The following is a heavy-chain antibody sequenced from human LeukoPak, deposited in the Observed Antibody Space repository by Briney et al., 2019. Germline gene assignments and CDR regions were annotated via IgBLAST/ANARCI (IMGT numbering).Heavy chain of an antibody. CDR1: GGSFSGYY. J-gene: IGHJ5*02. D-gene: IGHD4-17*01. Sequence: SETLSLTCAVYGGSFSGYYWSWIRQPPGKGLEWIGEINHSGSTNYNPSLKSRVTISVDTSKNQFSLKLSSVTAADTAVYYCARHPDYGDYLNWFDPWGQGTLVTVSS. V-gene: IGHV4-34*01. CDR3: ARHPDYGDYLNWFDP. CDR2: INHSGST.